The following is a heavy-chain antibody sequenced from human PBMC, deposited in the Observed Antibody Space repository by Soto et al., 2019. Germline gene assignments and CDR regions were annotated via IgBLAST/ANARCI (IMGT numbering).Heavy chain of an antibody. D-gene: IGHD2-2*01. J-gene: IGHJ4*02. V-gene: IGHV1-69*06. CDR3: ARRVGLCTSCYEFDY. CDR1: GGTFSSYA. Sequence: AVKVSCKASGGTFSSYAISWVRQAPGQGLEWMGGIIPIFGTANYAQKFQGRVTITADKSTSTAYMELSSLRSEDTAVYYCARRVGLCTSCYEFDYWGQGTLVTVSS. CDR2: IIPIFGTA.